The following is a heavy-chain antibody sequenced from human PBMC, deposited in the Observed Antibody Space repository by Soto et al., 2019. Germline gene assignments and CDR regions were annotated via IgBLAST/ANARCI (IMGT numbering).Heavy chain of an antibody. CDR2: ISYSGVST. Sequence: GGSLRLSCAASVFTFSSYAMTWVRQAPGKGLEWVSAISYSGVSTYYADSVKARFTISRDSSENTLSLQMNSLRVDDTAVYYCARTRGYSDYDLDYWGQGTLVTVSS. CDR1: VFTFSSYA. CDR3: ARTRGYSDYDLDY. D-gene: IGHD5-12*01. V-gene: IGHV3-23*01. J-gene: IGHJ4*02.